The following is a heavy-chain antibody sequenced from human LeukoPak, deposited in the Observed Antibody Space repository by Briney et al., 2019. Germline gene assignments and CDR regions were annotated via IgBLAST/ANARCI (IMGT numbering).Heavy chain of an antibody. CDR3: VRDESSGSYVWFDP. CDR1: GASTTNYY. Sequence: SETLSLTCTISGASTTNYYWNWIRQPAGKGLEWIGRIYSSGATNYNPSLKSRVAMSIDNYNSQFSLKLSSVTAADTAVYYCVRDESSGSYVWFDPWGQETLVIVSS. J-gene: IGHJ5*02. D-gene: IGHD1-26*01. V-gene: IGHV4-4*07. CDR2: IYSSGAT.